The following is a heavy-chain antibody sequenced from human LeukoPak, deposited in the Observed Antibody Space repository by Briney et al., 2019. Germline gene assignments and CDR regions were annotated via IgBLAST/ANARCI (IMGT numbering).Heavy chain of an antibody. D-gene: IGHD5-24*01. CDR1: GGSISSYY. J-gene: IGHJ5*02. CDR2: IYYSGST. Sequence: MPSQTLSLTCTVSGGSISSYYWSWIRQPPGKGLEWIGYIYYSGSTNYNPSLKSRVTISVDTSKNQFSLKLSSVTAADTAVYYCARDERRRFDPWGQGTLVTVSS. V-gene: IGHV4-59*01. CDR3: ARDERRRFDP.